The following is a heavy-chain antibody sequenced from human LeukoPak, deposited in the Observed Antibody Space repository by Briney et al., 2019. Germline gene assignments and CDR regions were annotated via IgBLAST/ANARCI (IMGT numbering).Heavy chain of an antibody. V-gene: IGHV4-59*01. CDR1: GGSISNYY. CDR2: IYYSGST. CDR3: ARNRLYGSGSGDFNC. J-gene: IGHJ4*02. D-gene: IGHD3-10*01. Sequence: SETLSLTCTVSGGSISNYYWSWIRQPPGKGLEWIGYIYYSGSTNYNPSLKSRVTISVDTSKNQFSLKLSSVTAADTAVYYCARNRLYGSGSGDFNCWGQGTLVTVSS.